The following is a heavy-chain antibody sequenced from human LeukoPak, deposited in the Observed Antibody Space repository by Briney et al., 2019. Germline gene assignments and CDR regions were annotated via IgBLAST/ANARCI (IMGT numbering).Heavy chain of an antibody. D-gene: IGHD3-10*01. CDR1: GFTFSSYG. CDR2: IWYDGSNK. CDR3: ARGSRGGDGYYFDY. Sequence: GGSLRLSCAASGFTFSSYGMHWVRQAPGNGLEWVAVIWYDGSNKYYADSVKGRFTISRDNSKNTLYLQMNSLRAEDTAVYYCARGSRGGDGYYFDYWGQGTLVTVSS. V-gene: IGHV3-33*01. J-gene: IGHJ4*02.